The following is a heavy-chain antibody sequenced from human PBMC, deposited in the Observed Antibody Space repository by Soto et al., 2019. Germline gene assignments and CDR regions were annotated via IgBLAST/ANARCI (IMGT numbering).Heavy chain of an antibody. CDR3: ARGPTVTTAY. CDR2: VHYTGHT. J-gene: IGHJ4*02. V-gene: IGHV4-61*01. CDR1: GDSVSSDTYY. Sequence: QVQLQESGPGLVKPSETLSLTCTVSGDSVSSDTYYWNWFRQPPGKGLEWLGDVHYTGHTKYNPSLKGRVTISVDTSKNQFSLKLSSVTAADTAVYYCARGPTVTTAYWGQGTLVTVSS. D-gene: IGHD4-4*01.